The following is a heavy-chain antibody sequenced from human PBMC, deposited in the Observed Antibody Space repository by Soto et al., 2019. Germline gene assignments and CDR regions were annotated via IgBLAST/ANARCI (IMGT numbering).Heavy chain of an antibody. Sequence: GASVKVSCKACGFTITSYGISWVRQAPGQGLEWMGWISAYNGNTNYAQKLQGRVTMTTDTSTSTAYMELRSLRSDDTAVYYCAWCGGSCYRFDPWGQGTLVTVSS. CDR2: ISAYNGNT. V-gene: IGHV1-18*01. J-gene: IGHJ5*02. CDR3: AWCGGSCYRFDP. CDR1: GFTITSYG. D-gene: IGHD2-15*01.